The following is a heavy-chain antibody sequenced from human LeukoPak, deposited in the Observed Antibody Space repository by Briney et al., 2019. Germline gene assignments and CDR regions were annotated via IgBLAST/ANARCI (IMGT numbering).Heavy chain of an antibody. J-gene: IGHJ4*02. CDR3: ARGGMYSSSWYVNY. D-gene: IGHD6-13*01. Sequence: PGGSLRVSCAASGFTFSSYSMNWVRQAPGKGLEWVSSISSSSSYIYYADSVKGRFTISRDNAKNSLYLQMNSLRAEDTAVYYCARGGMYSSSWYVNYWGQGTLVTVSS. CDR1: GFTFSSYS. CDR2: ISSSSSYI. V-gene: IGHV3-21*01.